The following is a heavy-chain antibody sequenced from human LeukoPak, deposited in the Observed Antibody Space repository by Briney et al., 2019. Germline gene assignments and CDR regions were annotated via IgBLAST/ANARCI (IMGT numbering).Heavy chain of an antibody. Sequence: SETLSLTCTVSGGSISSYYWSWIRQPPGKGLEWIGYIYYSGSTNYIPSLKSRVTISVDTSKNQFSLKLSSVTAADTAVYYCARGGPRWFDPWGQGTLVTVSS. CDR3: ARGGPRWFDP. D-gene: IGHD3-16*01. CDR2: IYYSGST. J-gene: IGHJ5*02. V-gene: IGHV4-59*01. CDR1: GGSISSYY.